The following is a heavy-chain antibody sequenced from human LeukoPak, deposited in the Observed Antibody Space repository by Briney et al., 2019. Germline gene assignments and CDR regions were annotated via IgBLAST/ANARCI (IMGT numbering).Heavy chain of an antibody. V-gene: IGHV3-23*01. Sequence: GGSLRLSCAASGFTFSSYAMTWVRQAPGKGLEWVSTFRSSGGSTYYADSVKGRFTISRDSSKNTLFLQMNSLRAEDMAVYYCAKYCSGGNCYSGLYWGQGTLVTVSS. D-gene: IGHD2-15*01. CDR3: AKYCSGGNCYSGLY. J-gene: IGHJ4*02. CDR1: GFTFSSYA. CDR2: FRSSGGST.